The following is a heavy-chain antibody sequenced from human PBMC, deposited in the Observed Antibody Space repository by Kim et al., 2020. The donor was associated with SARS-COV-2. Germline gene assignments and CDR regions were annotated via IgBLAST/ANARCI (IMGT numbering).Heavy chain of an antibody. V-gene: IGHV4-34*01. CDR1: GGSFSGYY. CDR2: INHSGST. CDR3: ARGRLAWWLRLGPGVGYFDY. Sequence: SETLSLTCAVYGGSFSGYYWSWIRQPPGKGLEWIGEINHSGSTNYNPSLKSRVTISVDTSKNQFSLKLSSVTAADTAVYYCARGRLAWWLRLGPGVGYFDYWGQGTLVTVSS. D-gene: IGHD5-12*01. J-gene: IGHJ4*02.